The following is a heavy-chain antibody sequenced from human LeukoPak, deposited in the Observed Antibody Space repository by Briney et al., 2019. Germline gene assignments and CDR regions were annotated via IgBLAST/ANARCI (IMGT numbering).Heavy chain of an antibody. D-gene: IGHD6-13*01. CDR1: GYTFTSYD. CDR3: ARDPPIAAAGTLRYYYYGMDV. Sequence: VASVKVSCKASGYTFTSYDINWVRQATGQGLEWMGWMNPNSGNTGYAQKFQGRVTMTRNTSISTAYMELSSLRSEDTAVYYCARDPPIAAAGTLRYYYYGMDVWGQGTTVTVSS. J-gene: IGHJ6*02. CDR2: MNPNSGNT. V-gene: IGHV1-8*01.